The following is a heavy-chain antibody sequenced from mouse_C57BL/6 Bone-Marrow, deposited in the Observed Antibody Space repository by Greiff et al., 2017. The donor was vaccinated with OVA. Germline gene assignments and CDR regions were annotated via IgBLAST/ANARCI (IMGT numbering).Heavy chain of an antibody. J-gene: IGHJ1*03. CDR1: GFTFTDYY. Sequence: EVQLQESGGGLVQPGGSLSLSCAASGFTFTDYYLSWVRQPPGKALEWLGFIRNKANGYTTEYSASVKGRFTISRDNSQSILYLQMNALRAEDSSTYYCARYDSNYGWYFDVWGTGTTVTVSS. V-gene: IGHV7-3*01. D-gene: IGHD2-5*01. CDR3: ARYDSNYGWYFDV. CDR2: IRNKANGYTT.